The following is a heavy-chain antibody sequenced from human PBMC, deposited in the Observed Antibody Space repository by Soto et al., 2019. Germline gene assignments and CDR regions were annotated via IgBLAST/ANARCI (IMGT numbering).Heavy chain of an antibody. D-gene: IGHD3-10*01. J-gene: IGHJ4*02. Sequence: QITLKESGPTLVKPTQTLTLTCTFSGFSLSTSGVGVGWIRQPPGKALEWLALIYWDDDKRYSPSLRSRLTISKATSKDQVVLTMTNMDPVDTAAYFCAHQPYDGSWPYSLDYWGQGTLVTVSS. V-gene: IGHV2-5*02. CDR3: AHQPYDGSWPYSLDY. CDR1: GFSLSTSGVG. CDR2: IYWDDDK.